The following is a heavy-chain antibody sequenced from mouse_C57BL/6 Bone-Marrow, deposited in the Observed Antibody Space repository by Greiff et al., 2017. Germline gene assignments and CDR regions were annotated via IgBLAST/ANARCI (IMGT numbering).Heavy chain of an antibody. CDR1: GYTFTSYG. D-gene: IGHD1-1*01. Sequence: VQGVESGAELARPGASVKLSCKASGYTFTSYGISWVKQRTGQGLEWIGEIYPRSGNTYYNEKFKGKATLTADKSSSTAYMELRSLTSEDSAVYFCARHYYGSSTWFAYWGQGTLVTVSA. J-gene: IGHJ3*01. CDR3: ARHYYGSSTWFAY. V-gene: IGHV1-81*01. CDR2: IYPRSGNT.